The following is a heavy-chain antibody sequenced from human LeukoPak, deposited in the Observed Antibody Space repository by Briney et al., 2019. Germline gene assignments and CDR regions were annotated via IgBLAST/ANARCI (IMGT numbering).Heavy chain of an antibody. CDR1: GYTFTAYN. V-gene: IGHV1-2*02. CDR3: ARDHGGSSYDFWSGYYDNFDY. Sequence: ASVKVSCKASGYTFTAYNLHWVRQAPGQGLEWLGWINPTGGDTNYAPKFQGRVTMTRDTSISTAYMELSRLRSDDTAVYYCARDHGGSSYDFWSGYYDNFDYWGQGTLVTVSS. D-gene: IGHD3-3*01. CDR2: INPTGGDT. J-gene: IGHJ4*02.